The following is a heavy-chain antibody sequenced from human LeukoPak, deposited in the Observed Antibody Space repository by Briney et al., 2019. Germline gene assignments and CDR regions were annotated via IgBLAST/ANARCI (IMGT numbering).Heavy chain of an antibody. D-gene: IGHD3-3*01. CDR3: ARDAHYDFWSGYYSTWPLNY. Sequence: SETLSLTCAVYGGSFSGYYWSWIRQPPGKGLEWIGEINHSGSTNYNPSLKSRVTISVDTSKNQFSLKLSSVTAADTAVYYCARDAHYDFWSGYYSTWPLNYWGQGTLVTVSS. CDR2: INHSGST. V-gene: IGHV4-34*01. J-gene: IGHJ4*02. CDR1: GGSFSGYY.